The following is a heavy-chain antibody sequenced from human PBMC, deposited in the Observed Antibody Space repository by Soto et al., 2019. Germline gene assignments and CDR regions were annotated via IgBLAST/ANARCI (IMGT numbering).Heavy chain of an antibody. J-gene: IGHJ4*02. CDR1: GYSFTTFW. CDR2: IYPGDSDT. CDR3: ARLPCYGSGSVLSEYYFDY. Sequence: PGESLKISCKGSGYSFTTFWIGWVRQMPGKGLEWMGIIYPGDSDTRYSPSFQGQVTISADKSISTAYLQWSSLKASDTAMYYCARLPCYGSGSVLSEYYFDYWGQGTLVTVSS. D-gene: IGHD3-10*01. V-gene: IGHV5-51*01.